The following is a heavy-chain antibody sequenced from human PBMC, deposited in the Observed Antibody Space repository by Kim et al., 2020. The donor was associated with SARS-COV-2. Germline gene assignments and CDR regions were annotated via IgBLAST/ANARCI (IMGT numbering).Heavy chain of an antibody. CDR1: GGSFSGYY. CDR3: ARRLSNTSGWGSHYCDL. Sequence: SETLSLTCAVYGGSFSGYYWSWIRQPPGKGLEWIGEINHSGRTNYNPSLKSRVTISVDTSKNQFSLKLTSVTAADTAEYYCARRLSNTSGWGSHYCDLWGQGTLGTVSS. D-gene: IGHD3-10*01. J-gene: IGHJ4*02. V-gene: IGHV4-34*01. CDR2: INHSGRT.